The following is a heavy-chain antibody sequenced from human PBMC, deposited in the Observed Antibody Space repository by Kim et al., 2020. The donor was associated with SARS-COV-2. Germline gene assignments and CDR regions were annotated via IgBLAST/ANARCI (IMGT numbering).Heavy chain of an antibody. Sequence: SETLSLTCTVSGDSITGYYWSWIRHPPGKGLEWIGYIYYAGSTNYNPSLKSRVTISLDTSKNQFSLKLSSVTAADTAVYYCARRIIADVWGHGTTVTVSS. V-gene: IGHV4-59*13. D-gene: IGHD2-15*01. J-gene: IGHJ6*02. CDR3: ARRIIADV. CDR1: GDSITGYY. CDR2: IYYAGST.